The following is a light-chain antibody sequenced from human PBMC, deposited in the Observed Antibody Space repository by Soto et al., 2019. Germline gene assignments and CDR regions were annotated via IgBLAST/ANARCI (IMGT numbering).Light chain of an antibody. V-gene: IGKV3D-15*01. Sequence: EIVLTQSPATLSLSPGERAPLSCRASQSVGSFLAWYQQKPGQAPRLLIYDASTRATGTPARFSGSGSGTKFTLSISSLQSEDFAVYYCQQYNNWYLTFGGGTKVDNK. CDR3: QQYNNWYLT. CDR2: DAS. CDR1: QSVGSF. J-gene: IGKJ4*01.